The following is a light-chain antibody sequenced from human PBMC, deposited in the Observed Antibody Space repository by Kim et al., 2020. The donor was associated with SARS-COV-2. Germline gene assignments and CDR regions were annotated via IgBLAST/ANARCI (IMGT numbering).Light chain of an antibody. J-gene: IGLJ3*02. CDR3: QVWDRTSDRV. CDR2: YDS. CDR1: NIGAKS. V-gene: IGLV3-21*04. Sequence: VAPGKTDSITCGGENIGAKSVQWYQQKPGQAPVVVIYYDSGRPSGIPERFSGSNSGNTATLTISRVEAGDEADYYCQVWDRTSDRVFGGGTQLTVL.